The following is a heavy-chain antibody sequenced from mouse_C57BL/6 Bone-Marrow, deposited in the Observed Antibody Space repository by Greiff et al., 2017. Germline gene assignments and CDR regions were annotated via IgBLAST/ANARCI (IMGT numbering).Heavy chain of an antibody. CDR3: ARGGFITTVSFAY. V-gene: IGHV1-69*01. Sequence: VQLQQPGAELVMPGASVKLSCKASGYTFTSYWMHWVKQRPGQGLEWIGEIDPSDSYTNYNQKFKGKSTLTVDKSSSTAYMQLSSLTSENAAVYYCARGGFITTVSFAYWGQGTLVTVSA. J-gene: IGHJ3*01. CDR2: IDPSDSYT. CDR1: GYTFTSYW. D-gene: IGHD1-1*01.